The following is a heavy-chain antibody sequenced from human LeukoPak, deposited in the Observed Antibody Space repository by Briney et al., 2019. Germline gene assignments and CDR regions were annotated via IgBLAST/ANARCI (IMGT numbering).Heavy chain of an antibody. V-gene: IGHV3-7*01. CDR2: IKQDGSDK. J-gene: IGHJ4*02. CDR3: ARHGQIFYSNSYLSDY. Sequence: GGSLRLSCAASGFTFSSYWMSWVRQAPGKGLEWVANIKQDGSDKFYVDSVKGRFTISRDNAKNSLYLQMNSLRAEDTAVYYCARHGQIFYSNSYLSDYWGQGTLVTVSS. D-gene: IGHD4-11*01. CDR1: GFTFSSYW.